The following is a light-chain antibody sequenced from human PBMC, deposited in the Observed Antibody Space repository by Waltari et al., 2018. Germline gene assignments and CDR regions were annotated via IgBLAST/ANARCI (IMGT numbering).Light chain of an antibody. V-gene: IGKV1-5*03. Sequence: DIQMTQFPSTLSAYVGDRVTLTCRASQNINTWLAWYQQKPGQVPKLLIYRASNLQTGVPSRFSGSGSGTEFTLAISSLQPDDFATYYCQQYNSYSQTFGQGTKVEV. CDR1: QNINTW. CDR3: QQYNSYSQT. CDR2: RAS. J-gene: IGKJ1*01.